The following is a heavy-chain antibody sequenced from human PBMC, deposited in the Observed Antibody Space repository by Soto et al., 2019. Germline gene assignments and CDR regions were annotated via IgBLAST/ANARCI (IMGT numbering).Heavy chain of an antibody. V-gene: IGHV4-34*01. CDR3: ARGAIQLAARANDN. CDR2: INHSGST. D-gene: IGHD6-6*01. CDR1: GGSFCGYY. J-gene: IGHJ4*02. Sequence: SETLSLTCAVYGGSFCGYYWSWIRQPPGKGLEWIGEINHSGSTNYNPSLKSRVTISVDTSKNQFSLKLSSVTAADTAVYYCARGAIQLAARANDNWGQGTLVTLSS.